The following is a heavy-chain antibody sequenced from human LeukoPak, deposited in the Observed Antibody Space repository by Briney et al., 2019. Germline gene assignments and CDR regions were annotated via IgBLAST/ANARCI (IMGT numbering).Heavy chain of an antibody. V-gene: IGHV3-7*01. CDR1: GFTFSSYW. Sequence: GGSLRLSCAASGFTFSSYWMSWVRQAPGKGLEWVANIKQDGSEKYYVDSVKGRFTVSRDNAKNSLYLQKNSLRAEDTAVYYCARDSLVVAATYYFDYWGQGTLVTVSS. CDR3: ARDSLVVAATYYFDY. CDR2: IKQDGSEK. D-gene: IGHD2-15*01. J-gene: IGHJ4*02.